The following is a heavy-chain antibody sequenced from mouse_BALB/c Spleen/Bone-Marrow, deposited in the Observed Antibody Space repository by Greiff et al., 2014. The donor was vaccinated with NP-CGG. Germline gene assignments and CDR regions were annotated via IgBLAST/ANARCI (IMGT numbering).Heavy chain of an antibody. D-gene: IGHD2-4*01. J-gene: IGHJ3*01. Sequence: EVKLLESGGDLVKPGGSLKLSCAASGFTFSSYGMSWVRQTPDKRLEWVGTISSGGSYTYYPDSVKGRFTISRDNAKNTLYLQMSSLKSEDTAMYYCARPYDFGAWFAYWGQGTLVTVSA. V-gene: IGHV5-6*02. CDR1: GFTFSSYG. CDR2: ISSGGSYT. CDR3: ARPYDFGAWFAY.